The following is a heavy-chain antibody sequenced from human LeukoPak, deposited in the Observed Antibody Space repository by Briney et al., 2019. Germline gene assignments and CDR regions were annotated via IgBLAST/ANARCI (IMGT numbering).Heavy chain of an antibody. J-gene: IGHJ4*02. CDR2: ISTNSSYT. V-gene: IGHV3-21*01. Sequence: GGSLRLSCAASGFTFSSYSMNWVRQAPGQGLEWVSSISTNSSYTYYADSVKGRFTISRDNAKNSLYLQMNSLRAEDTAVYYCARDQDQFDYWGQGTLVTVSS. CDR3: ARDQDQFDY. CDR1: GFTFSSYS.